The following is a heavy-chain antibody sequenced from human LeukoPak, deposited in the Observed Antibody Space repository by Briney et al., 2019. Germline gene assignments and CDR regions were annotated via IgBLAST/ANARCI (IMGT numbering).Heavy chain of an antibody. CDR2: INSGGSGT. J-gene: IGHJ3*01. Sequence: GSLRLSCAASGFNFASNWMHWVRQTPGKGLAWVSRINSGGSGTSYADSVEGRFTISRDNAKNSLYLQINSLRAEDTAVYYCARSSYSSSSSVWGQGTMVTVSS. CDR1: GFNFASNW. CDR3: ARSSYSSSSSV. V-gene: IGHV3-74*01. D-gene: IGHD6-6*01.